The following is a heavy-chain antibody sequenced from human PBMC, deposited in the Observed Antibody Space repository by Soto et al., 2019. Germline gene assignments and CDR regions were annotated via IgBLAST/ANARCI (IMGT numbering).Heavy chain of an antibody. D-gene: IGHD3-10*01. CDR1: GGSISSGGYY. V-gene: IGHV4-31*03. CDR2: IYYSGST. Sequence: QVQLQESGPGLVKPSQTLSLTCTVSGGSISSGGYYWSWIRQQPGKDLEWIGYIYYSGSTNYNPSLKSRVTISVDTSKNQFSLKRSSVTAAETAVYYCARDLRFRGFYGMDVWGQGTTVTVSS. J-gene: IGHJ6*02. CDR3: ARDLRFRGFYGMDV.